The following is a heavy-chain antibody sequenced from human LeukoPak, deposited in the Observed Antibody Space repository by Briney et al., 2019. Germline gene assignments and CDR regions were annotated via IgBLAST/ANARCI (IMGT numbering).Heavy chain of an antibody. J-gene: IGHJ4*02. V-gene: IGHV3-73*01. CDR1: GFTFSGSA. D-gene: IGHD3-22*01. Sequence: GGSLRLSCAASGFTFSGSAMHWVRQASGKGLEWVGRIRSKANSYATAYAASVKGRFTISRDDSKNTAYLQMNSLKTEDTAVYYCTSRHDYGAPLTYYYDSSGYNYFDYWGQGTLVTVSS. CDR3: TSRHDYGAPLTYYYDSSGYNYFDY. CDR2: IRSKANSYAT.